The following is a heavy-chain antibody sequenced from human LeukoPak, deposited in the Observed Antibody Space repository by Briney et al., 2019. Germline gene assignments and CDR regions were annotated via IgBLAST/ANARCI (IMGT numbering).Heavy chain of an antibody. CDR2: ISGSGGST. CDR3: ASGGGY. J-gene: IGHJ4*02. D-gene: IGHD3-10*01. V-gene: IGHV3-23*01. Sequence: GGSLRLSCAASGFTFSTYAMNWVRQASGKGLEWVSVISGSGGSTYYADSVKGRFTISRDNSKNTLYLQMNSLRPEVTAVYYCASGGGYWGQGTLVTVSS. CDR1: GFTFSTYA.